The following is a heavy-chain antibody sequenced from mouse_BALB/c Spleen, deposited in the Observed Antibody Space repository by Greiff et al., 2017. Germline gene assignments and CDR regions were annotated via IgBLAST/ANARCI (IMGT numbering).Heavy chain of an antibody. D-gene: IGHD2-14*01. CDR2: ISSGGGST. CDR1: GFAFSSYD. Sequence: EVKLMESGGGLVKPGGSLKLSCAASGFAFSSYDMSWVRQTPEKRLEWVAYISSGGGSTYYPDTVKGRFTISRDNAKNTLYLQMSSLKSEDTAMYYCARQEGVRPWFAYWGQGTLVTVSA. V-gene: IGHV5-12-1*01. CDR3: ARQEGVRPWFAY. J-gene: IGHJ3*01.